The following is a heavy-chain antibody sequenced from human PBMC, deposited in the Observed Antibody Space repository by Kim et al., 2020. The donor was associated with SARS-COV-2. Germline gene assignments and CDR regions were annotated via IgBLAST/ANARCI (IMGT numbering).Heavy chain of an antibody. J-gene: IGHJ4*02. Sequence: ANSVEGRFTISRDNSKNKLYLQMNSLRAEDTAVYYCAKAALVGATTHFDYWGQGTLVTVSS. CDR3: AKAALVGATTHFDY. D-gene: IGHD1-26*01. V-gene: IGHV3-23*01.